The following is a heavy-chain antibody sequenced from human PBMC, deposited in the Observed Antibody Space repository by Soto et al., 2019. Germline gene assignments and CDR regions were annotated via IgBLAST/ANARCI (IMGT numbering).Heavy chain of an antibody. CDR3: ARGLVCSSDSCYQSENWFDP. Sequence: PGGSLRLSCAASGFTFSSYSMNWVRQAPGKGLEWVSSISRTSRYIYYADSVKDRFTISRDNAKNSLYLQMNSLRGEDTAVYYFARGLVCSSDSCYQSENWFDPWGQGTLVTVSS. V-gene: IGHV3-21*01. J-gene: IGHJ5*02. D-gene: IGHD2-2*01. CDR1: GFTFSSYS. CDR2: ISRTSRYI.